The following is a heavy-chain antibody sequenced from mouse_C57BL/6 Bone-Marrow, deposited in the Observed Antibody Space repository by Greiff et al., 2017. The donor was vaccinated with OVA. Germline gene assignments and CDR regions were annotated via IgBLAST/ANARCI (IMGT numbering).Heavy chain of an antibody. Sequence: VQLQQSGAELVKPGASVKMSCKASGYTFTSYWITWVKQRPGQGLEWIGDIYPGSGSTNYNEKFKSKATLTVDTSSSTAYMQLSSLTSEDSAVYYCARSLYGSSPYWYFDVWGTGATVTVSS. CDR1: GYTFTSYW. CDR2: IYPGSGST. V-gene: IGHV1-55*01. J-gene: IGHJ1*03. CDR3: ARSLYGSSPYWYFDV. D-gene: IGHD1-1*01.